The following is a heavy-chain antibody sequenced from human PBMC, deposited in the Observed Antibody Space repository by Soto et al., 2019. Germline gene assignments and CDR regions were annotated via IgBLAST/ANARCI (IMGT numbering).Heavy chain of an antibody. D-gene: IGHD2-15*01. CDR1: GFTFSDYY. V-gene: IGHV3-11*06. CDR2: ISSSSYT. J-gene: IGHJ6*02. CDR3: AREGCSGGSCYPSCYYYGMDV. Sequence: GGSLRLSCAASGFTFSDYYMSWIRQAPGKGLEWVSYISSSSYTNYADSVKGRFTISRDNAKNSLYLQMNSLRAEDTAVYYCAREGCSGGSCYPSCYYYGMDVWGQGTTVTVSS.